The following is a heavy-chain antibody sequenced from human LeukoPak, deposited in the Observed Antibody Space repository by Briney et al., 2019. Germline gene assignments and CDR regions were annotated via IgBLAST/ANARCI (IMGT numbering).Heavy chain of an antibody. CDR3: ARDDSADDNAFDI. J-gene: IGHJ3*02. Sequence: PGGSLRLSCAASGFTFSSYGMHWVRQAPGKGLEWVAVIWSHGNTKKYADSVEGRFTISRDNSKNTLYLEMDTLRAKDTALYYCARDDSADDNAFDIWGQGTMVTVSS. D-gene: IGHD3-9*01. CDR2: IWSHGNTK. CDR1: GFTFSSYG. V-gene: IGHV3-33*01.